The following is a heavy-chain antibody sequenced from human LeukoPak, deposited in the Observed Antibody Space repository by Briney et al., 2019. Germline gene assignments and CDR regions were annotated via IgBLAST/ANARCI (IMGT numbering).Heavy chain of an antibody. D-gene: IGHD6-6*01. V-gene: IGHV1-8*03. Sequence: ASVKVSCKASGYTFTSYDINWVRQATGQGLEWMGWMNPNSGNTGYAQKFQGRVTITRNTSISTAYMELSSLRSEDTAVYYCARVPISSSSREYYYYYCVDVWGKGTTVTVSS. J-gene: IGHJ6*03. CDR3: ARVPISSSSREYYYYYCVDV. CDR2: MNPNSGNT. CDR1: GYTFTSYD.